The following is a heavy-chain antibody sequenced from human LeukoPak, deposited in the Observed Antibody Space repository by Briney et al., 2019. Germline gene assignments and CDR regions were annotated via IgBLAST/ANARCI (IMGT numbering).Heavy chain of an antibody. Sequence: GESLKISCKGSGYSLTDFWIAWVRQMPGQGLDWMGIIYPGDSDNRYSPSFQGQVTISADKSISTAYLQWSSLRASDTAIYYCARLFGSTWPFDYWGQGTLVTVSS. CDR2: IYPGDSDN. J-gene: IGHJ4*02. CDR1: GYSLTDFW. V-gene: IGHV5-51*01. D-gene: IGHD6-13*01. CDR3: ARLFGSTWPFDY.